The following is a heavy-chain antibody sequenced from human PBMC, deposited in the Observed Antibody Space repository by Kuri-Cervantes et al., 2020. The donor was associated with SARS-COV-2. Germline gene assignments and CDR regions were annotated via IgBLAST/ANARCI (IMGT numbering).Heavy chain of an antibody. CDR2: IRYDGSNK. D-gene: IGHD3-10*01. CDR1: GFTFSSYG. V-gene: IGHV3-30*02. Sequence: GGSLRLSCAASGFTFSSYGMHWVRQAPGKGLEWVTFIRYDGSNKYYADSVKGRFTISRDNSKNTLYLQMNSLRAEDTAVYYWVGELLDAFDIWGQGTMVTVSS. J-gene: IGHJ3*02. CDR3: VGELLDAFDI.